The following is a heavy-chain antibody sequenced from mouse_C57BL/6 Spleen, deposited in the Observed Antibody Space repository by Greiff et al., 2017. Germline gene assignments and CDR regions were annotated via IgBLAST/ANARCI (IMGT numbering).Heavy chain of an antibody. D-gene: IGHD1-1*01. V-gene: IGHV14-4*01. CDR3: TMLRGY. CDR1: GYTFTSYW. Sequence: EVQLQQPGAELVKPGASVKMSCKASGYTFTSYWITWVKQRPGQGLEWIGWIDPENGDTEYASKFQGKATITADTSSNTAYLQLSSLTSEDTAVYYCTMLRGYWGQGTTLTVSS. CDR2: IDPENGDT. J-gene: IGHJ2*01.